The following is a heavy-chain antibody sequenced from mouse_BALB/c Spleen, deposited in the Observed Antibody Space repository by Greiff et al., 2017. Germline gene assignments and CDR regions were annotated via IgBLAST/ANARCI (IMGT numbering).Heavy chain of an antibody. J-gene: IGHJ4*01. V-gene: IGHV2-9*02. CDR2: IWAGGST. CDR3: ARGGGNYAMDY. CDR1: GFSLTSYG. Sequence: QVQLKESGPGLVAPSQSLSITCTVSGFSLTSYGVHWVRQPPGKGLEWLGVIWAGGSTNYNSAPMSRLSISKDNSKSKVFFKMNSLQTDDTAMYYCARGGGNYAMDYWGQGTSVTVSS.